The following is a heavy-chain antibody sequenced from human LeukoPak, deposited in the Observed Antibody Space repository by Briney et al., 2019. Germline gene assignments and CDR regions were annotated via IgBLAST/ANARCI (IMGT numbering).Heavy chain of an antibody. V-gene: IGHV4-39*07. J-gene: IGHJ4*02. Sequence: SETLSLTCTVSGGSVSSGSYYWSWIRQPPGKGLEWIGEINHSGSTNYNPSLKSRVTISVDTSKNQFSLKLSSVTAADTAVYYCARGRRVDYWGQGTLVTVSS. CDR2: INHSGST. CDR3: ARGRRVDY. CDR1: GGSVSSGSYY.